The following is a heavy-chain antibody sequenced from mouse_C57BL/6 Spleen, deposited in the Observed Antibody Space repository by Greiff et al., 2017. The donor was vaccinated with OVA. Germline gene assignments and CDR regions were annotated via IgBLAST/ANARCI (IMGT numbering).Heavy chain of an antibody. V-gene: IGHV1-26*01. CDR3: ARPHAYAMDY. CDR2: INPNNGGT. Sequence: VQLQQSGPELVKPGASVKISCKASGYTFTDYYMNWVKQSHGKSLEWIGDINPNNGGTSYNQQFKGKATLTVDKSSSTAYMQLRSLTSEDSAVYYCARPHAYAMDYWGQGTSVTVSS. J-gene: IGHJ4*01. CDR1: GYTFTDYY.